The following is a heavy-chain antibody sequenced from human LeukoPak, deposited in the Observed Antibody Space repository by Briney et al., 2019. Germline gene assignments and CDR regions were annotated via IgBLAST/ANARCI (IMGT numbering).Heavy chain of an antibody. CDR2: IKSDGRTT. D-gene: IGHD1-26*01. CDR1: GFTFSSHW. J-gene: IGHJ4*02. Sequence: PGGSLRPSCAASGFTFSSHWMHWVRQAPGKGLVWVSRIKSDGRTTDYADSVKGRFTISRGNAKNTPYLQMNSLTADDTAVYYCARGYTGTQYGEVYWGQGTLVTVSS. CDR3: ARGYTGTQYGEVY. V-gene: IGHV3-74*01.